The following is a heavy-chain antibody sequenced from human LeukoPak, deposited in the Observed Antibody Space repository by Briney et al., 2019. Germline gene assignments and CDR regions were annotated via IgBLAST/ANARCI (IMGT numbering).Heavy chain of an antibody. Sequence: SETLSLTCTVSGGSISSGDYYWSWIRQPAGKGLDWIGRIYSTGSTNYNPSLKSRVTMSVDTSKNQFSLKLTSVTAADTAVYYCARDQSGSYPDWGQGTLVTVSS. CDR3: ARDQSGSYPD. V-gene: IGHV4-61*02. J-gene: IGHJ4*02. CDR1: GGSISSGDYY. D-gene: IGHD1-26*01. CDR2: IYSTGST.